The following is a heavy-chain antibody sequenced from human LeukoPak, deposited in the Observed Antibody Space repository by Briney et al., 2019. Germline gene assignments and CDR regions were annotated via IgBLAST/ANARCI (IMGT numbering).Heavy chain of an antibody. V-gene: IGHV4-34*01. D-gene: IGHD2-15*01. Sequence: SETLSLTCAVYGGSFSGYYWSWIRQPPGKGVEGMGEINHSGRTKYNPSLTSGVTISVDTSKNQFSLKLSSVTAADTAVYYCARGAPVAAKTFDIWGQGTMVTVSS. CDR3: ARGAPVAAKTFDI. J-gene: IGHJ3*02. CDR1: GGSFSGYY. CDR2: INHSGRT.